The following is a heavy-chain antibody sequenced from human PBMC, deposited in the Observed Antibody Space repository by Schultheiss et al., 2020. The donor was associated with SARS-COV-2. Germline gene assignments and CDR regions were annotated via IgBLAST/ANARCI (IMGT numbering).Heavy chain of an antibody. V-gene: IGHV3-66*01. CDR2: IYSGGST. J-gene: IGHJ6*03. CDR1: GFTFSSYA. CDR3: ARDRLPMDV. Sequence: GESLKISCAASGFTFSSYAMSWVRQAPGKGLEWVSAIYSGGSTYYADSVKGRFTISRDNSKNTLYLQMNSLRAEDTAVYYCARDRLPMDVWGKGTTVTVSS.